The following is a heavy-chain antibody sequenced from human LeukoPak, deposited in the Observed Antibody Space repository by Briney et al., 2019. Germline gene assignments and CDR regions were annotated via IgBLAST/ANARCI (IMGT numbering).Heavy chain of an antibody. CDR1: GFTFRNFG. J-gene: IGHJ4*02. Sequence: GGSLRLSCAASGFTFRNFGLNWIRQAPGQGLKWISYIGSGGGNIHYADSVKGRFTISRDNAKNSLYLQMNSLRDEDTAVYYCARAVGDDVDYWGQGTLVTVSS. CDR2: IGSGGGNI. CDR3: ARAVGDDVDY. D-gene: IGHD4-17*01. V-gene: IGHV3-48*02.